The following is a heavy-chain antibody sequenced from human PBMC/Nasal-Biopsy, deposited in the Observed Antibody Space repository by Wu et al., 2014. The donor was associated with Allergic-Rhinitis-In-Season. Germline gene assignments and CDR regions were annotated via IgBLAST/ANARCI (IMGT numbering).Heavy chain of an antibody. CDR1: GFTFRSYS. V-gene: IGHV3-21*01. D-gene: IGHD4-17*01. CDR2: ISGSGGST. J-gene: IGHJ5*02. CDR3: ARHPDYGDYAKGWFDP. Sequence: LRLSCAASGFTFRSYSMNWVRQAPGKGLEWVSAISGSGGSTYYADSVKGRFTISRDNAKNSLYLQMNSLRAEDTAVYYCARHPDYGDYAKGWFDPWGQGTLVTVSS.